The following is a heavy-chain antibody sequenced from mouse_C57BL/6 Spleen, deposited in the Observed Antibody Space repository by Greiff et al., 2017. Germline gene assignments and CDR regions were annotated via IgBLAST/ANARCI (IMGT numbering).Heavy chain of an antibody. CDR2: IDPSDSYT. CDR1: GYTFTSYW. J-gene: IGHJ2*01. Sequence: QVQLQQPGAELVKPGASVKLSCKASGYTFTSYWMQWVNQRPGQGLEWIGEIDPSDSYTNYNQKFKGKATLTVDTSSSTAYMQLSSLTSEDSAVYYCARNYGSSSYFDYWGQGTTLTVSS. D-gene: IGHD1-1*01. CDR3: ARNYGSSSYFDY. V-gene: IGHV1-50*01.